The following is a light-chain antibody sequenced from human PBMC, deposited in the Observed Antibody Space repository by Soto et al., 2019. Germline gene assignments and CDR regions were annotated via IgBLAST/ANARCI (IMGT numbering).Light chain of an antibody. CDR1: QSLASNY. CDR3: QQYGSTPPGS. Sequence: EIVLTQSPDTLSLSPGEGATLSCRASQSLASNYLAWYQQKPGQAPRLLIYGASNRANGIPDRFSGSGSGTEFTVTISKVEPEDFAVYYCQQYGSTPPGSFGRGTKLEIK. J-gene: IGKJ2*03. V-gene: IGKV3-20*01. CDR2: GAS.